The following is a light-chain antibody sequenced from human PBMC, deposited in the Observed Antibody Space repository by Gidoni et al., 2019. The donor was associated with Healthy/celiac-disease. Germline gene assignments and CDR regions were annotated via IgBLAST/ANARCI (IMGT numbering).Light chain of an antibody. V-gene: IGKV1-9*01. CDR2: AAS. CDR1: QGISSY. CDR3: QQLNSYPA. J-gene: IGKJ4*01. Sequence: DIQLTQSPSFLSASVGDRVTITCRARQGISSYLAWYQQKPGKAPKLLFYAASSLQSGVPSRFRGSGSGTEFSLTISRLQPEDFATYYCQQLNSYPAFXGXTKVEIK.